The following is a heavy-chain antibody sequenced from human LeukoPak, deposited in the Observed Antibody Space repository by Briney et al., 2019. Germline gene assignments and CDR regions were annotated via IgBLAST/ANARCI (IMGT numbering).Heavy chain of an antibody. CDR3: ARDRDYYDSSGYYSAGSMDV. Sequence: PGGSLRLSCAASGFTFSSYWMHWVRQAPGKGLGWVSRINSVGSSTTYADSVKGRFTISRDNAKNTLYLQMNSLRAEDTAVYYCARDRDYYDSSGYYSAGSMDVWGKGTTVTISS. V-gene: IGHV3-74*01. J-gene: IGHJ6*03. CDR1: GFTFSSYW. CDR2: INSVGSST. D-gene: IGHD3-22*01.